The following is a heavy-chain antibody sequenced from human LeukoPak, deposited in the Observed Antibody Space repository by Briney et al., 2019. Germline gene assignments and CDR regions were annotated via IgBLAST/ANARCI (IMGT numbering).Heavy chain of an antibody. CDR3: AKDINYDSSGYYSD. J-gene: IGHJ4*02. V-gene: IGHV3-9*03. CDR1: GFTFDDYA. Sequence: GGSLRLSCAASGFTFDDYAMHWVRQAPGKGLEWVSGISWNSGSIGYADSVKGRFIISRDNAKNSLYLQMNSLRAEDMALYYCAKDINYDSSGYYSDWGQGTLVTVSS. D-gene: IGHD3-22*01. CDR2: ISWNSGSI.